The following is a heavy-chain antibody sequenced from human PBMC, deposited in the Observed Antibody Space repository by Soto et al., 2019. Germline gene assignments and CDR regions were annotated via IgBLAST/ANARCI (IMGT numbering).Heavy chain of an antibody. J-gene: IGHJ4*02. CDR2: INHSGST. V-gene: IGHV4-34*01. Sequence: ETLSLTCAVYGGSFSGYYWSWIRQPPGKGLEWIGEINHSGSTNYNPSLKSRVTISVDTSKNQFSLKLSSVTAADTAVYYCARVAAARPGDYWGQGTLVTVSS. D-gene: IGHD6-6*01. CDR3: ARVAAARPGDY. CDR1: GGSFSGYY.